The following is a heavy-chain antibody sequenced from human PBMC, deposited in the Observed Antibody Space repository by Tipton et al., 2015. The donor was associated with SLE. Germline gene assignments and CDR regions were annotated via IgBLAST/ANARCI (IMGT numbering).Heavy chain of an antibody. CDR3: AIAVAGTLFFDY. D-gene: IGHD6-19*01. J-gene: IGHJ4*02. V-gene: IGHV1-18*01. Sequence: QSGAEVKKPGASVKVSCKASGFTFTSYGISWVRQAPRQGLEWMGWISAYNGNTDYAQKLQGRVTMTTDTSTSTAYMELRSLRSEDTAVYYCAIAVAGTLFFDYWGQGALVTVSS. CDR1: GFTFTSYG. CDR2: ISAYNGNT.